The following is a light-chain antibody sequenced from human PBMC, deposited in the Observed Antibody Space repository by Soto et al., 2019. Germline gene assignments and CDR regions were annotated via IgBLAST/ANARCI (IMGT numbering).Light chain of an antibody. CDR1: SSDVGGYNY. CDR2: DVS. J-gene: IGLJ2*01. Sequence: QSALTQPASVSGSPEQSITISCTGTSSDVGGYNYVSWYQQHPGKAPKLMIYDVSNRPSGVSNRFSGSKSANTASLTISGLQAEDAADYYCSSYTGSSTYVVFGGGTKLTVL. CDR3: SSYTGSSTYVV. V-gene: IGLV2-14*01.